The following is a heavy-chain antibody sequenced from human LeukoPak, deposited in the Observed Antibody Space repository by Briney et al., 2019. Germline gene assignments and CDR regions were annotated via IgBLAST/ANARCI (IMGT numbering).Heavy chain of an antibody. Sequence: SETLSLTCAVSGGSISSDNWWSWVRQPPGKGLEWIGEIYHSGSTNYNPSLQSRVTISVDKSENQFSLKLNSVTAADTAVYYCARTYSSTWTGLYFDHWGQGTLVTVSS. J-gene: IGHJ4*02. V-gene: IGHV4-4*02. CDR1: GGSISSDNW. CDR2: IYHSGST. CDR3: ARTYSSTWTGLYFDH. D-gene: IGHD2-2*01.